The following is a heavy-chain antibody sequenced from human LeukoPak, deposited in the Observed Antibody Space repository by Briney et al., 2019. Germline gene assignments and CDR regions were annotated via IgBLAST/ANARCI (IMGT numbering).Heavy chain of an antibody. CDR2: ISGSGGST. J-gene: IGHJ4*02. V-gene: IGHV3-23*01. D-gene: IGHD6-13*01. Sequence: PGRSLRLSCAASGFTFDDYAMHWVRHAPGKGLEWVSAISGSGGSTYYADSVKGRFTISRDNSKNTLYLQMNSLRAEDTAVYYCAKDHSSSWSLYYFDYWGQGTLVTVSS. CDR1: GFTFDDYA. CDR3: AKDHSSSWSLYYFDY.